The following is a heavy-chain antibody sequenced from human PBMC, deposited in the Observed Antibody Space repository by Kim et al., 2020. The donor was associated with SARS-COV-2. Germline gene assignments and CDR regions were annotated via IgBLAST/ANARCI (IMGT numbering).Heavy chain of an antibody. Sequence: GGSLRLSCAASGFTFSSYWMHWVRQAPGKGLVWVSRINSDGSSTSYADSVKGRFTISRDNAKNTLYLQMNSLRAEDTAVYYCARGGLDYGDYDYYYYGMDVWGQGTTVTVSS. CDR1: GFTFSSYW. CDR2: INSDGSST. D-gene: IGHD4-17*01. CDR3: ARGGLDYGDYDYYYYGMDV. V-gene: IGHV3-74*01. J-gene: IGHJ6*02.